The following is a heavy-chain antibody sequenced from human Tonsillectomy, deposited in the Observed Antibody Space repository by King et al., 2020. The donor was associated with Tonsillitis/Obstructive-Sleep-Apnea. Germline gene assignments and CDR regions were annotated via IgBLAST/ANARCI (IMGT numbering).Heavy chain of an antibody. CDR2: IFSNDEK. Sequence: TLKESGPVLVKPTETLTLTCTVSGFSLSDSRMGVSWIRQPPGKALGWRAHIFSNDEKSCSTSLKSRITISKDTSKSQVGLTMTNMDPVDTATYYRARMGNILTGYYNEGFDYWGQGTLVTVSS. D-gene: IGHD3-9*01. CDR1: GFSLSDSRMG. CDR3: ARMGNILTGYYNEGFDY. J-gene: IGHJ4*02. V-gene: IGHV2-26*01.